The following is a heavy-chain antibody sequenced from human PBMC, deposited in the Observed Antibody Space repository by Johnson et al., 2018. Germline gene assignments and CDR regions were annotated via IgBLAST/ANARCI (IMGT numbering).Heavy chain of an antibody. CDR2: IKQDGSEQ. D-gene: IGHD4-23*01. J-gene: IGHJ3*02. V-gene: IGHV3-7*01. Sequence: VQLVESGGGLVQPGGSLILSCAASGFTFNSFWMSWVRQAPGKGLEWVANIKQDGSEQYYVDSLKGRFTISRDNAKNSLYLQMNDLRAVDTAVYYCAGVCCYGGSSNMFDAFDIWGQVTMVTVSS. CDR3: AGVCCYGGSSNMFDAFDI. CDR1: GFTFNSFW.